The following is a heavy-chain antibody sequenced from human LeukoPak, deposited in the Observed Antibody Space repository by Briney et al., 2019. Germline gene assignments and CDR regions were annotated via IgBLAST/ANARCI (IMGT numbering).Heavy chain of an antibody. CDR1: GGSISSYY. CDR2: IYHSGST. J-gene: IGHJ5*02. Sequence: SSETLSLTCTVSGGSISSYYWSWIRQPPGKGLEWIGYIYHSGSTNYNPSLRSRVTISVDTSKNQFSLKLSSVTAADTAVYYCARVVAATTFDPWGQGTLVTVSS. D-gene: IGHD2-15*01. V-gene: IGHV4-59*01. CDR3: ARVVAATTFDP.